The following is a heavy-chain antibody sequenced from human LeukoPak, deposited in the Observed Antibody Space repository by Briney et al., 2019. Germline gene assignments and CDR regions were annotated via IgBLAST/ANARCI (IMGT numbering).Heavy chain of an antibody. CDR3: AREEAARRGFYYYYYMDV. CDR2: ISWNSGSI. J-gene: IGHJ6*03. V-gene: IGHV3-9*01. Sequence: GRSLRLSCAASGFTFDDYAMHWVRQAPGKGLEWVSGISWNSGSIVYADSVKGRFTISRDNAKNTLYLQMNSLRAEDTAVYYCAREEAARRGFYYYYYMDVWGKGTTVTVSS. D-gene: IGHD6-6*01. CDR1: GFTFDDYA.